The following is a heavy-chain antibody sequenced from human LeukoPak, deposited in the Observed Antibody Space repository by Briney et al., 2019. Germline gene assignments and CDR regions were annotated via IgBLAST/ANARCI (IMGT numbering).Heavy chain of an antibody. D-gene: IGHD3-3*01. Sequence: PGGSLRLSCAASGFTFSSYAMSWVRQAPGKGLEWVSAISGSGGSTYYADSVKGRFTISRDNSKNTLYLQMNSLRAEDTAVYCCARTESYDFWSGYYSSYFDYWGQGTLVTVSS. CDR2: ISGSGGST. V-gene: IGHV3-23*01. CDR1: GFTFSSYA. J-gene: IGHJ4*02. CDR3: ARTESYDFWSGYYSSYFDY.